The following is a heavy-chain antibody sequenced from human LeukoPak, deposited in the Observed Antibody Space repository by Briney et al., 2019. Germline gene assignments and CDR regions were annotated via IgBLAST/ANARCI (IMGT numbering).Heavy chain of an antibody. CDR1: GFTFSSYA. Sequence: GGSLRLSCAASGFTFSSYAMSWVRQAPGKGLEGVSAISGSGDGTYYADSVKGRFTISRDNSKNTLYLQMSGLRAEDTAVYYCAKEPSYCTNGVCYSRVFDRWGQGTLVTVSS. V-gene: IGHV3-23*01. CDR2: ISGSGDGT. J-gene: IGHJ5*02. D-gene: IGHD2-8*01. CDR3: AKEPSYCTNGVCYSRVFDR.